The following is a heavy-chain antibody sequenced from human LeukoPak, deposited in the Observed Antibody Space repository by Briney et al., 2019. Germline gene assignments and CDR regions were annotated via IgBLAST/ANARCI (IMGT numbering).Heavy chain of an antibody. Sequence: GRSLRLSCAASGFTFSSYGMHWVRQAPGKGLEWVAVISYDGSKKYYADSVKGRFTISRDNSKNTLYLQMNSLGPEDTAVYFCAKVYIAAAGGGIDYWGQGTLVTVSS. V-gene: IGHV3-30*18. CDR2: ISYDGSKK. D-gene: IGHD6-13*01. CDR3: AKVYIAAAGGGIDY. J-gene: IGHJ4*02. CDR1: GFTFSSYG.